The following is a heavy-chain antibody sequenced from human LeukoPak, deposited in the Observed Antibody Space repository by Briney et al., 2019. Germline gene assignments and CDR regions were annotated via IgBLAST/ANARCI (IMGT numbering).Heavy chain of an antibody. D-gene: IGHD6-13*01. CDR2: ISGSGGST. CDR1: GFTFSSYA. V-gene: IGHV3-23*01. Sequence: GGSLRLSCAASGFTFSSYAMSWVRQAPGKGLEWVSAISGSGGSTYYADSVKGRLTISRDNSKNTLYLQMNSLRAEDTAVYYCAKPSSSSWYRGAFDTWGQGTMVTVSS. CDR3: AKPSSSSWYRGAFDT. J-gene: IGHJ3*02.